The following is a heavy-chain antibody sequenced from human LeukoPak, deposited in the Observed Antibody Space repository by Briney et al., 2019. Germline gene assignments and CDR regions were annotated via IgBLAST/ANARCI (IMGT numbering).Heavy chain of an antibody. CDR2: IKQDGSEK. J-gene: IGHJ4*02. CDR1: GFTFSSYW. V-gene: IGHV3-7*01. D-gene: IGHD4-11*01. CDR3: ARDAPTVTTMFDY. Sequence: PGGSLXLSCAASGFTFSSYWMSWVRQAPGKXLXWVANIKQDGSEKYYVDSVKGRFTISRDNAKNSLYLQMNSLRAEDTAVYYCARDAPTVTTMFDYWGQGTLVTVSS.